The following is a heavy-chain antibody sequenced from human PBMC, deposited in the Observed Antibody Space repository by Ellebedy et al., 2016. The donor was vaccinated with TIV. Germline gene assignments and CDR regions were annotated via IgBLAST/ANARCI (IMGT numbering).Heavy chain of an antibody. V-gene: IGHV3-48*02. D-gene: IGHD6-13*01. CDR1: GFTFSSYS. Sequence: GESLKISCAASGFTFSSYSMNWVRQAPGKGLEWVSYISSSSSTIYYADSVKGRFTISRDNAKNSLHLQMNSLRDEDTAVYYCARDRGAAADPFFDYWGQGTLVTVSS. J-gene: IGHJ4*02. CDR2: ISSSSSTI. CDR3: ARDRGAAADPFFDY.